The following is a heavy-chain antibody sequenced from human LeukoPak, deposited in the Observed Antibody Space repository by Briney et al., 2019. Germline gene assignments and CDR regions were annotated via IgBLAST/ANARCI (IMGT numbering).Heavy chain of an antibody. Sequence: SGGSLRLSCGASGFTVSSNHMNWVRRAPGKGLEWVSVIYSGGSTNYANSVKDRFTISRDNSKNTLYLQMNRLRAEDTAMYYCARGYNSAWFYLDYWGQGTLVTVS. D-gene: IGHD6-19*01. J-gene: IGHJ4*02. CDR3: ARGYNSAWFYLDY. CDR1: GFTVSSNH. V-gene: IGHV3-66*01. CDR2: IYSGGST.